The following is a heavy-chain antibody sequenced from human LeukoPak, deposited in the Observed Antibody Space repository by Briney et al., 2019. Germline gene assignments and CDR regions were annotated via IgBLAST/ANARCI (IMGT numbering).Heavy chain of an antibody. J-gene: IGHJ4*02. V-gene: IGHV3-30*18. CDR1: GFTFSTYG. D-gene: IGHD3-22*01. CDR3: AKLGITMIVVVPTGGVDY. CDR2: ISYDGSNK. Sequence: GGSLRLSCAASGFTFSTYGMHWVRQAPGKGLEWVAVISYDGSNKNYVDSVKGRFTISRDNSKNTLYLQMNSLRAEDTAVYYCAKLGITMIVVVPTGGVDYWGQGTLVTVSS.